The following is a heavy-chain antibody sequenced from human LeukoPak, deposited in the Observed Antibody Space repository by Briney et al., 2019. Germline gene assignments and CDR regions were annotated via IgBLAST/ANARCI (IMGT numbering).Heavy chain of an antibody. V-gene: IGHV4-61*08. Sequence: SETLSLTCTVSGGSISSGGYYWSWIRQPPGKGLEWIGYIYYSGSTNYNPSLKSRVTISVDTSKNQFSLKLSSVTAADTAVYYCALLDSSGWYDFDYWGQGTLVTVSS. CDR2: IYYSGST. D-gene: IGHD6-19*01. CDR1: GGSISSGGYY. CDR3: ALLDSSGWYDFDY. J-gene: IGHJ4*02.